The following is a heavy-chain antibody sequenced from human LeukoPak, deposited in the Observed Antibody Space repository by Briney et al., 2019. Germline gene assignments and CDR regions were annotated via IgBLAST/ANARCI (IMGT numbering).Heavy chain of an antibody. V-gene: IGHV3-53*01. CDR2: IYSGGST. CDR3: ASHRYSGSYWVY. CDR1: DFTVSSNY. Sequence: GGSLRLSCAASDFTVSSNYMSWVRQAPGKGLEWVSVIYSGGSTYYADSVKGRFTISRDNSKNTVYLQMNSLRAEDTAFYYCASHRYSGSYWVYWGQGTLVTVSS. J-gene: IGHJ4*02. D-gene: IGHD1-26*01.